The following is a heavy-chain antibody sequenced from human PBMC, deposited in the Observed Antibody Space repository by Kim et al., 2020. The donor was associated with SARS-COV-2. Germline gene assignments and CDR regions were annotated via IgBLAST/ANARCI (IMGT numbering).Heavy chain of an antibody. V-gene: IGHV3-30*03. CDR3: ARDRFTMLRGVMYY. CDR2: ISFDGSDK. Sequence: GGSLRLSCVASGFNLSSFGLNWVRQAPDKGLEWVAVISFDGSDKYYADSVKGRFTISRDISKNTLYLQMNSLRAEDSAMYYCARDRFTMLRGVMYYWGQGTLVTVSS. D-gene: IGHD3-10*01. CDR1: GFNLSSFG. J-gene: IGHJ4*02.